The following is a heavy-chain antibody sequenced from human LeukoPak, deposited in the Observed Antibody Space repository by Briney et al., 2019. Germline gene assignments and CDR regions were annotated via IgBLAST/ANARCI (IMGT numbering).Heavy chain of an antibody. CDR2: IYISGDT. J-gene: IGHJ4*02. D-gene: IGHD3-3*01. Sequence: SETLSLTCAVSGGSVSSDYWSWIRLPPGKGLEWIGYIYISGDTIYNPSLKSRVTISLDTSKNQFSLKLSSVTAADTAVYYCARHPFFAPFDFWGRGTLVTVSS. V-gene: IGHV4-59*08. CDR3: ARHPFFAPFDF. CDR1: GGSVSSDY.